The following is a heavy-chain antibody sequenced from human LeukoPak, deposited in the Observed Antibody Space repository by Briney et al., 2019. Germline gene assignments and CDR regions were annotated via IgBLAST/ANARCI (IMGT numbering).Heavy chain of an antibody. CDR3: VRVGSSAWWSDQKTDH. J-gene: IGHJ4*02. D-gene: IGHD6-19*01. V-gene: IGHV3-30-3*01. Sequence: GGSLRLSCAASGFTFSSYAMHWVRQAPGKGLEWVAVISYDGSNKYYADSVKGRFTISRDNSKNTLYLQMNSLRAEDTAIYYCVRVGSSAWWSDQKTDHWGQGTLVTVSS. CDR2: ISYDGSNK. CDR1: GFTFSSYA.